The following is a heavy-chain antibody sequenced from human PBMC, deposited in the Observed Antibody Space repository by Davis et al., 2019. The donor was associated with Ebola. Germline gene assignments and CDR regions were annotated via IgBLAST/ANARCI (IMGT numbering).Heavy chain of an antibody. Sequence: GGSLRLSCAASGFTFSSYAMSWVRQAPDKGLEWVAFIRYDGNNKYYADSVKGRFTISRDNSKNTLYLQMNSLRVEDTAVYYCAKDRLVTAANYFDYWGQGSLVTVSS. D-gene: IGHD3-9*01. J-gene: IGHJ4*02. CDR2: IRYDGNNK. V-gene: IGHV3-30*02. CDR1: GFTFSSYA. CDR3: AKDRLVTAANYFDY.